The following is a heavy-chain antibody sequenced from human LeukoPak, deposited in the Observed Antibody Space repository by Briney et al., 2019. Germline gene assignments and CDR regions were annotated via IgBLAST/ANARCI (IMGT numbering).Heavy chain of an antibody. CDR3: AKVGEADYFDY. CDR1: GFTFSSYG. CDR2: IWYDGSNK. Sequence: GGSLRLSCAASGFTFSSYGMHWVRRAPGKGLEWVAVIWYDGSNKYYADSVKGRFTISRDNSKNTLYLQMNSLRAEDTAVYYCAKVGEADYFDYWGQGTLVTVSS. D-gene: IGHD3-3*01. V-gene: IGHV3-33*06. J-gene: IGHJ4*02.